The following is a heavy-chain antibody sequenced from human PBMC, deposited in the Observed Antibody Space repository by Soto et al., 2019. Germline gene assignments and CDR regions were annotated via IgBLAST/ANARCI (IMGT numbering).Heavy chain of an antibody. CDR3: TTGPLEGSLYYYYYMDV. CDR2: IKSKTDGGTT. Sequence: GGSLRLSCAASGFTFSNAWMSWVRQAPGKGLEWVGRIKSKTDGGTTDYAAPVKGRFTISRDDSKNTLYLQMNSLKTEDTAVYYCTTGPLEGSLYYYYYMDVWGKGTTVTVSS. CDR1: GFTFSNAW. V-gene: IGHV3-15*01. D-gene: IGHD1-1*01. J-gene: IGHJ6*03.